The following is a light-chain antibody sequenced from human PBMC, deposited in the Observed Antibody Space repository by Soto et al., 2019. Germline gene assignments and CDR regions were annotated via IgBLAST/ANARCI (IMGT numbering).Light chain of an antibody. V-gene: IGLV2-14*01. J-gene: IGLJ1*01. CDR3: SSYTSSSTYV. Sequence: QSVLTQPASVSGSPGQSITISCTGTSSDVGGYNYVSWSQQHPGKAPQLMIYEVSNRPSGVSNRFSGSKSGNTASLTISGLQAEDEADYYCSSYTSSSTYVFGTGTKANV. CDR1: SSDVGGYNY. CDR2: EVS.